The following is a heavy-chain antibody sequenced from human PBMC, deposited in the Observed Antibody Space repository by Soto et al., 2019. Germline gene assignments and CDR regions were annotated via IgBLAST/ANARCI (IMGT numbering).Heavy chain of an antibody. V-gene: IGHV3-66*01. Sequence: GGSLGLSCAASGFTVSSNYMSWVRQAPGKGLEWVSVIYSGGSTYYADSVKGRFTISRDNSKNTLYLQMNSLRAEDTAVYYCARENYVWGSYRYTPHFDYWGQGTLVTVSS. D-gene: IGHD3-16*02. CDR1: GFTVSSNY. J-gene: IGHJ4*02. CDR3: ARENYVWGSYRYTPHFDY. CDR2: IYSGGST.